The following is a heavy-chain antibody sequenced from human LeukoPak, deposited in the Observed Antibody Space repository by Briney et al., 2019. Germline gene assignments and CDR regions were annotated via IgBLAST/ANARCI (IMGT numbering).Heavy chain of an antibody. CDR3: AGFSVTIFGVVSPFDP. CDR2: IYYSGST. D-gene: IGHD3-3*01. V-gene: IGHV4-59*08. CDR1: GGSISSYN. Sequence: PSETLSLTCTVSGGSISSYNWSWIRQPPGKGLEWIGYIYYSGSTNYNPSLKSRVTISVDTSKNQFSLKLSSVTAADTAVYYCAGFSVTIFGVVSPFDPWGQGTLVTVSS. J-gene: IGHJ5*02.